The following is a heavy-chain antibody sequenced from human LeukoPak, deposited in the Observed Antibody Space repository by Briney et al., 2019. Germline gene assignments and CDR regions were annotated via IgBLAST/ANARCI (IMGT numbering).Heavy chain of an antibody. CDR2: INPNSGGT. D-gene: IGHD6-19*01. J-gene: IGHJ5*02. CDR1: GYTFTDYY. Sequence: ASVNVSCKASGYTFTDYYMHWVRQAPGPGLEWMGWINPNSGGTNYAQKFQGRVTMTRDTSISTAYMELSSLRSEDTAVYYCARDSLRTAIAMAGGNWFDPWGQGTLVTVSS. V-gene: IGHV1-2*02. CDR3: ARDSLRTAIAMAGGNWFDP.